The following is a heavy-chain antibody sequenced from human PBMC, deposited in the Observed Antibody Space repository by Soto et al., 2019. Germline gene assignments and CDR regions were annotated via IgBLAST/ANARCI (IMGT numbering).Heavy chain of an antibody. CDR3: ARVMSYYCSGGSCYHNWFDP. Sequence: SVKVSCKASGGTFSGYAISWVRQAPGQGLEWMGGIIPIFGTANYAQKFQGRVTITADKSTSTAYMELSSLRSEDTAVYYCARVMSYYCSGGSCYHNWFDPWGQGTLVTVSS. CDR1: GGTFSGYA. D-gene: IGHD2-15*01. V-gene: IGHV1-69*06. CDR2: IIPIFGTA. J-gene: IGHJ5*02.